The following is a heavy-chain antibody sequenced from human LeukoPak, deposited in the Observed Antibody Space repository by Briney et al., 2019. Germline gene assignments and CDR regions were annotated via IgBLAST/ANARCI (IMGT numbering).Heavy chain of an antibody. V-gene: IGHV4-59*01. CDR1: GGSISSYY. Sequence: VKPSETLSLTCTVSGGSISSYYWSWIRQPPGKGLEWIGYIYYSGSTNYNPSLKSRVTISVDTSKNQFSLKLSSVTAADTAVYYCARVLGSTSGYYYYYMDVWGKGTTVTISS. CDR2: IYYSGST. CDR3: ARVLGSTSGYYYYYMDV. J-gene: IGHJ6*03. D-gene: IGHD2-2*01.